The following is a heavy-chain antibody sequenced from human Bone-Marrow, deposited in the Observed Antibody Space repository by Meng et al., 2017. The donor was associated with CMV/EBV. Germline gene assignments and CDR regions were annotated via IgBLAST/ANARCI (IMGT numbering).Heavy chain of an antibody. V-gene: IGHV3-15*01. D-gene: IGHD1-26*01. CDR3: TTHSYSEWELLSYYYYGMDV. CDR1: GFTFSNAW. Sequence: GGSLRLSCAASGFTFSNAWMSWVRQAPGKGLEWVGRIKSKTDGGTTDYAAPVKGRFTISRDDSKNTLYLQMNSLKTEDTAVYYCTTHSYSEWELLSYYYYGMDVWAQGTTVTVSS. J-gene: IGHJ6*02. CDR2: IKSKTDGGTT.